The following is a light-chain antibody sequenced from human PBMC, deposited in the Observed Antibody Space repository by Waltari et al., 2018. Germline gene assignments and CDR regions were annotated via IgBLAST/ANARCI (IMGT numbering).Light chain of an antibody. J-gene: IGKJ4*01. Sequence: IQMTQSPSSLSASVGDRVTITCLASQSISSYLNWYQQKPGKAPKLLIYAASSLQSGVPSRFSGSGSGTDFTLTISSLQPEDFATYYCQQSYSTPGLTFGGGTKVEIK. V-gene: IGKV1-39*01. CDR1: QSISSY. CDR2: AAS. CDR3: QQSYSTPGLT.